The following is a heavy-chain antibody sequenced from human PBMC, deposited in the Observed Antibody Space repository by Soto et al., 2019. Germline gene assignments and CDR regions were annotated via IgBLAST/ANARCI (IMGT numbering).Heavy chain of an antibody. D-gene: IGHD2-15*01. V-gene: IGHV4-61*01. J-gene: IGHJ6*02. CDR3: ARNTVATGYYGMEV. CDR2: IYYSGST. CDR1: GDSVSSGSYY. Sequence: QVQLQESGPGLVKPSETLSLTCTVSGDSVSSGSYYWSWIRQPPGKGLEWIGYIYYSGSTKYNPSLKPRVTGSAHTSKNQFSLKLSSVTAADTAVYYCARNTVATGYYGMEVWGHGTTVTVSS.